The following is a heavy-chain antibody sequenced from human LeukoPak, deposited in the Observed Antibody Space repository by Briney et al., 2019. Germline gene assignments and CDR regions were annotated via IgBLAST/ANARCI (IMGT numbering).Heavy chain of an antibody. Sequence: WETLSLTCTVSGGSFSGSHRIWIRQPAGQGLEYSGGIYPNGNTNYNPSLKSRVTVSPDTSKDHFSLKLTSVTAADPAVDYCARELRAAGHFDYWGQRTLVPVSS. J-gene: IGHJ4*01. V-gene: IGHV4-4*07. D-gene: IGHD3-3*01. CDR3: ARELRAAGHFDY. CDR1: GGSFSGSH. CDR2: IYPNGNT.